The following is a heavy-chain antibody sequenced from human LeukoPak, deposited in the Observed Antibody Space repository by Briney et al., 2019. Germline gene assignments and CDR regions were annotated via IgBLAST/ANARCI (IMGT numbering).Heavy chain of an antibody. J-gene: IGHJ5*02. V-gene: IGHV1-69*06. CDR1: GGTFSSYA. CDR2: IIPIFGTA. D-gene: IGHD6-13*01. Sequence: GASVKVSRKASGGTFSSYAISWVRQAPGQGLEWMGGIIPIFGTANYAQKFQGRVTITADKSTSTAYMELSSLRSEDTAVYYCARDLSSSWYFSWFDPWGQGTLVTVSS. CDR3: ARDLSSSWYFSWFDP.